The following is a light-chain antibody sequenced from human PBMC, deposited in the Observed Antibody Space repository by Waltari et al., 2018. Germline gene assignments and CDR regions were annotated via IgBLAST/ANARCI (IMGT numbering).Light chain of an antibody. CDR3: QQRGSWPIT. J-gene: IGKJ4*01. CDR2: DAS. CDR1: QSVNNY. V-gene: IGKV3-11*01. Sequence: EIVLTQSPATLSLSPGERATLSCRASQSVNNYLAWSQHKPGQAPRLLIYDASNRATGIPARFSGSQSGTDFSLTISSLEPEDLAVYYCQQRGSWPITFGGGTKVEIK.